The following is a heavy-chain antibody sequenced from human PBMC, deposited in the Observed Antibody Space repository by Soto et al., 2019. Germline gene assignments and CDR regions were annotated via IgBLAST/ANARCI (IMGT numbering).Heavy chain of an antibody. CDR2: IYYSGST. J-gene: IGHJ3*02. CDR1: GGSISSYY. Sequence: SETLSLTCTVSGGSISSYYWSWIRQPPGKGLEWIGYIYYSGSTNYNPSLKSRVTISVDTSKNQFSLKLSSVTAADTAVYYCARDQRDGYCSSTSCQNDAFDIWGQGTMVTVSS. V-gene: IGHV4-59*01. D-gene: IGHD2-2*03. CDR3: ARDQRDGYCSSTSCQNDAFDI.